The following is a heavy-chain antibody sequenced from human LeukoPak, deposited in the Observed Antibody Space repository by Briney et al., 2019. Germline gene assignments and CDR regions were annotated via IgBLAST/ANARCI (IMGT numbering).Heavy chain of an antibody. D-gene: IGHD3-10*01. Sequence: SETLSLTCTVSGGSIGSYYWSWIRQPPGKGLEWIGYIYYSGSTNYNPSLKSRVTISVDTSKNQFSLKLSSVTAADTAVYYCAITNPRGSGLSYYYYGMDVWGQGTTVTVSS. CDR3: AITNPRGSGLSYYYYGMDV. J-gene: IGHJ6*02. CDR1: GGSIGSYY. V-gene: IGHV4-59*08. CDR2: IYYSGST.